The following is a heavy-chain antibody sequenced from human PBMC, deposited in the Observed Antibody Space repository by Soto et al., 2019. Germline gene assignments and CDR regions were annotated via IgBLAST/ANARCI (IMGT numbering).Heavy chain of an antibody. D-gene: IGHD3-22*01. Sequence: SVKVSCKASGGTFSSYAISWVRQAPGQGLEWMGGVIPIFGTANYAQKFQGRVTITADESTSTAYMELSSLRSEDTAVYYCARSASMIVVVITDVEYYFDYWGQGTLVTVSS. CDR1: GGTFSSYA. V-gene: IGHV1-69*13. J-gene: IGHJ4*02. CDR2: VIPIFGTA. CDR3: ARSASMIVVVITDVEYYFDY.